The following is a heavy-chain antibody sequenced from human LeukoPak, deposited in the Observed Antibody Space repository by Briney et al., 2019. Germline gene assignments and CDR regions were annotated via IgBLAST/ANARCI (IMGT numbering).Heavy chain of an antibody. J-gene: IGHJ6*03. D-gene: IGHD3-3*01. V-gene: IGHV4-34*01. CDR3: ARGRITIFGVVKYTYYYYMDV. CDR1: GGSFSGYY. Sequence: PSETLSLTCAVYGGSFSGYYWSWIRQPPGKGLGWIGEINHSGSNNYHTSLKSGVTISVDTSKNQFSLNLSSVTAADTAVYYCARGRITIFGVVKYTYYYYMDVWGKGTTVTVSS. CDR2: INHSGSN.